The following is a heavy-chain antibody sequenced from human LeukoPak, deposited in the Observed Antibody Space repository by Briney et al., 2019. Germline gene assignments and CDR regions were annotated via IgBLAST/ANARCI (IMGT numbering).Heavy chain of an antibody. CDR3: ARGGPAPGFDY. Sequence: SVKVSCKASGGTFSSYAISWVRQAPGQGLEWMGRIIPIFGIANYAQKFQGKVTITAGKSTSTAYMELSSLRSEDTAVYYCARGGPAPGFDYWGQGTLVTVSS. V-gene: IGHV1-69*04. CDR1: GGTFSSYA. J-gene: IGHJ4*02. D-gene: IGHD2-2*01. CDR2: IIPIFGIA.